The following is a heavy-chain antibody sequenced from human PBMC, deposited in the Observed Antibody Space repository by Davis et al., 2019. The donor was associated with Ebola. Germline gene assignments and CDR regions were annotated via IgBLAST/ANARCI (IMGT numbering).Heavy chain of an antibody. D-gene: IGHD3-22*01. CDR1: GYTLTELS. Sequence: ASVKVSCKVSGYTLTELSMHWVRQAPGKGLEWMGGFDPEDGETIYAQKFQGRVTMTEDTSTDTAYMELSSLRSEDTAVYYCATWWATMIVVVGDGAFDIWGQGTMVTVSS. V-gene: IGHV1-24*01. CDR3: ATWWATMIVVVGDGAFDI. CDR2: FDPEDGET. J-gene: IGHJ3*02.